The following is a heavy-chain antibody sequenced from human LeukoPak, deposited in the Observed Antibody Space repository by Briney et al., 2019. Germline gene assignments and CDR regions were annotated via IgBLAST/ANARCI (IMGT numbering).Heavy chain of an antibody. J-gene: IGHJ4*02. CDR3: ARVGGSSWLTGFDY. V-gene: IGHV3-30-3*01. Sequence: GGSLRLSCAATGLTFSSYAMHWVRQAPGKGLECVAVISYDGSNKYYADSVKGRFTISRDNSKNTLYLQMNSLRAEDTAVYYCARVGGSSWLTGFDYWGQGTLVTVSS. CDR2: ISYDGSNK. D-gene: IGHD6-13*01. CDR1: GLTFSSYA.